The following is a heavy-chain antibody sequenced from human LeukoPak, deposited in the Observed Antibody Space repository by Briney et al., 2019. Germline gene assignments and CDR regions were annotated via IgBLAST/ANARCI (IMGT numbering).Heavy chain of an antibody. V-gene: IGHV3-23*01. J-gene: IGHJ3*02. CDR2: ISGSGGST. Sequence: GGSLRLSCAASGFTFSSYGMHWVRQAPGKGLEWVSAISGSGGSTYYADSMKGRFTISRDNAKNSLFLLVNSLRAEDTAVYYCARDKNGVFDIWGQGTMVTVSS. CDR3: ARDKNGVFDI. CDR1: GFTFSSYG. D-gene: IGHD3-3*01.